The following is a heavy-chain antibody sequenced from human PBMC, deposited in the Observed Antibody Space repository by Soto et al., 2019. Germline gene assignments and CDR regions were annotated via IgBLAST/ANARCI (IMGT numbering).Heavy chain of an antibody. Sequence: GGSLRLSCAASGFTFSSYAMSWVRQAPGKGLEWVSAISGSGGSTYYADSVKGRFTISRDNSKNTLYLQMNSLRAEDTAVYYCAKASVYYGSGSTDHDYWGQGTLVTVSS. CDR1: GFTFSSYA. D-gene: IGHD3-10*01. J-gene: IGHJ4*02. CDR3: AKASVYYGSGSTDHDY. V-gene: IGHV3-23*01. CDR2: ISGSGGST.